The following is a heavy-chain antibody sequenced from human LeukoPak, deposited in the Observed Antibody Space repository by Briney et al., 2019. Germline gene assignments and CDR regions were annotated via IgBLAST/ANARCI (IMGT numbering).Heavy chain of an antibody. D-gene: IGHD6-19*01. CDR2: IYPGDSDT. Sequence: GESLKISCKGSGYSSSNYWIGWVRQMPGKGLEWMGLIYPGDSDTRYSPSFQGQVTISADKSISTAYLQWSSLKASDTAIYYCARHGRTLAGKSSDYWGQGTLVTVSS. CDR3: ARHGRTLAGKSSDY. V-gene: IGHV5-51*01. J-gene: IGHJ4*02. CDR1: GYSSSNYW.